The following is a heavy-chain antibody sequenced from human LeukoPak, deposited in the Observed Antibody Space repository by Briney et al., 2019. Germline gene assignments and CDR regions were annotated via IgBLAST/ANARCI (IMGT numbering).Heavy chain of an antibody. V-gene: IGHV3-23*01. CDR1: GFTFSSYA. CDR3: ARTSGYYYYYGMDV. Sequence: PGGSLRLSCAASGFTFSSYAMSWVRQAPGKGLEWVSAISGSGGSTYYADSVKGRFTISRDNSKNTLYLQMNSLRSDDTAVYYCARTSGYYYYYGMDVWGQGTTVTVSS. J-gene: IGHJ6*02. CDR2: ISGSGGST. D-gene: IGHD1-14*01.